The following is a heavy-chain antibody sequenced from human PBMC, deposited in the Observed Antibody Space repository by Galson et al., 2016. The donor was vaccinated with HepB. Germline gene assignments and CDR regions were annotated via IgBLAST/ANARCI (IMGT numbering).Heavy chain of an antibody. CDR2: ISSDGNTI. Sequence: SLRLSYAASGFTLSTYSMDWVRQAPGKRPEWISYISSDGNTIYYADSVKGRSTISRDNAKNLVSLQMNSLRDEDTAVYFCARGWRHNSFDYWGQGTLVTVSS. J-gene: IGHJ4*02. CDR3: ARGWRHNSFDY. CDR1: GFTLSTYS. V-gene: IGHV3-48*02. D-gene: IGHD5-24*01.